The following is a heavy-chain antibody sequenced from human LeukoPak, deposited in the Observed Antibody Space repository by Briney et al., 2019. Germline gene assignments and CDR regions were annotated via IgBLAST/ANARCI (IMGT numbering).Heavy chain of an antibody. D-gene: IGHD3-3*01. CDR3: AKVGFSEMEWLLYSDH. CDR2: ISGSSGHT. Sequence: GGSLRLSCAASGLTFSSYAMSWVRQAPGKGLEWVSAISGSSGHTYYADSVKGRFTISRDNSKNTLYLQMNSLRAGDTPVYYCAKVGFSEMEWLLYSDHWGQGTLVTVSS. J-gene: IGHJ4*02. V-gene: IGHV3-23*01. CDR1: GLTFSSYA.